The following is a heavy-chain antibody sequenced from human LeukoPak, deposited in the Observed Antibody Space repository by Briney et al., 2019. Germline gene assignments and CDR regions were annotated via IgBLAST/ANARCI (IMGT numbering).Heavy chain of an antibody. J-gene: IGHJ6*02. Sequence: GGSLRLSCAASGFTFSSYAMSWVRQAPGKGLEWVSAISGSGGSTYYADSVKGRFTISRDNAKNSLYLQMNSLRAEDTAVYYCAGRDGYNNYYYGMDVWGQGTTVTVSS. CDR2: ISGSGGST. CDR3: AGRDGYNNYYYGMDV. D-gene: IGHD5-12*01. CDR1: GFTFSSYA. V-gene: IGHV3-23*01.